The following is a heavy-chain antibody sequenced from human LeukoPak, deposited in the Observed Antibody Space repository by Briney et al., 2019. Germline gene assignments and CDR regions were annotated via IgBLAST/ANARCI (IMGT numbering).Heavy chain of an antibody. Sequence: PGGSLRLSCAASGFTFSSYAMSWVRQAPGKGLEWVANIKQDGSEKYYVDSVKGRFTISRDNAKNSLYLQMNSLRAEDTAVYYCASGSYYGDYWGQGTLVTVSS. CDR3: ASGSYYGDY. CDR1: GFTFSSYA. V-gene: IGHV3-7*03. CDR2: IKQDGSEK. D-gene: IGHD1-26*01. J-gene: IGHJ4*02.